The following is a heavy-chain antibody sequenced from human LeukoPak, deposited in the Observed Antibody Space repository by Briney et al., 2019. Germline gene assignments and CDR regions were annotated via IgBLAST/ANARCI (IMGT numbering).Heavy chain of an antibody. V-gene: IGHV3-30-3*01. J-gene: IGHJ6*02. CDR2: ISSDGDNK. CDR1: GFTFSTYA. CDR3: ARDHFRVVVMTVHYYYYGMDV. D-gene: IGHD2-8*01. Sequence: GGSLRLSRAASGFTFSTYAMHWVRQAPGKGLEWVAVISSDGDNKYYADSVKGRFTISRDNSKNALFLQMNSLRADDTAVYYCARDHFRVVVMTVHYYYYGMDVWGQGTTVTVSS.